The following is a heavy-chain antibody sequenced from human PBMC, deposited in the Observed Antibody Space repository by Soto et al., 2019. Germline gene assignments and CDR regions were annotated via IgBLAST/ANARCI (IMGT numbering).Heavy chain of an antibody. J-gene: IGHJ4*02. D-gene: IGHD3-9*01. Sequence: QVQLVQSGAEVKKPGSSVKVSCKASGSTFSSYAISWVRQAPGQGLEWMGGIIPIFGTANYAQKFQGRVTITADKSTSTAYMELSSLRSEDTAVYYCASTRSERGLRYFDWLLFDYWGQGTLVTVSS. CDR2: IIPIFGTA. V-gene: IGHV1-69*06. CDR3: ASTRSERGLRYFDWLLFDY. CDR1: GSTFSSYA.